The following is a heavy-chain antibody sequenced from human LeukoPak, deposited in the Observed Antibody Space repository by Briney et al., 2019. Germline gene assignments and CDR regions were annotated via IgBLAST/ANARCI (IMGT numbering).Heavy chain of an antibody. CDR2: TFYTGRA. V-gene: IGHV4-39*01. CDR1: GGSIISNIYW. CDR3: ARRRHNFDFYNV. D-gene: IGHD3/OR15-3a*01. Sequence: PSATLSLTCTVSGGSIISNIYWWDWVRLPPGKGLEWIGATFYTGRAFYNPSLKSRVTISVDTSKNQFSLDLNSATAADTADYYCARRRHNFDFYNVWGQGTRVLVSS. J-gene: IGHJ3*01.